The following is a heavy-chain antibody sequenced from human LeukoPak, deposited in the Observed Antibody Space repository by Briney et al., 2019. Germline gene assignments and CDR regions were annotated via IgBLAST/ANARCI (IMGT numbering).Heavy chain of an antibody. CDR1: GGSISSYY. V-gene: IGHV4-4*07. CDR2: IYISGSGST. CDR3: ARDKRVAVAGTYIYYYYMDV. J-gene: IGHJ6*03. Sequence: PSETLSLTCTVSGGSISSYYWSWIRQPAGKGLEWMGRIYISGSGSTNYNPSLKSRVTMSVDTSKNQFSLKLSSVTAADTAVYYCARDKRVAVAGTYIYYYYMDVWGNGTTVTISS. D-gene: IGHD6-19*01.